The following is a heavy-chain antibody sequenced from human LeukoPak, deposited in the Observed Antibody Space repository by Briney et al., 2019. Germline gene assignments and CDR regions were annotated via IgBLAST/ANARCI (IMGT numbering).Heavy chain of an antibody. CDR2: INIDERIT. CDR3: SREGGD. V-gene: IGHV3-74*01. J-gene: IGHJ4*02. Sequence: PGGSLRLSCAASGFTLSSYAMTWVRQAPGKGLVWVSYINIDERITGYADSVKGRFTISRDNAKNTLYLQMNSLRVEDTAIYYCSREGGDWGQGTLVTVSS. CDR1: GFTLSSYA. D-gene: IGHD1-26*01.